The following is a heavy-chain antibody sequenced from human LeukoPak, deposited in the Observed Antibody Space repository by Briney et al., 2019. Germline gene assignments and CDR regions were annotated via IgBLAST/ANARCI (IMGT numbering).Heavy chain of an antibody. J-gene: IGHJ4*02. CDR1: GFTFDDYG. Sequence: PGGSLRLSCAASGFTFDDYGMSWGGQAPGKGMEWVSGINWNGGRKVYAESVKGRFTIYRDKAKNCLYMQMKSVRDGDTALYYCALHLNYDILTGYWYWGQGTLVTVSS. D-gene: IGHD3-9*01. CDR2: INWNGGRK. V-gene: IGHV3-20*04. CDR3: ALHLNYDILTGYWY.